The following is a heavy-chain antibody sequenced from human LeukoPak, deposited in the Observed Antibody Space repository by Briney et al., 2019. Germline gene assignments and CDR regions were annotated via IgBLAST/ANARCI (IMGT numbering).Heavy chain of an antibody. Sequence: GRSLRLSCAASGFTFSSYGMHWVRQAPGKGLEWVAVISYDGSNKYYADSVKGRFTISRDNSKSTLYLQMNSLRAEDTAVYYCAKDFSMVRGVISDNFDYWGQGTLVTVSS. J-gene: IGHJ4*02. CDR3: AKDFSMVRGVISDNFDY. CDR1: GFTFSSYG. D-gene: IGHD3-10*01. V-gene: IGHV3-30*18. CDR2: ISYDGSNK.